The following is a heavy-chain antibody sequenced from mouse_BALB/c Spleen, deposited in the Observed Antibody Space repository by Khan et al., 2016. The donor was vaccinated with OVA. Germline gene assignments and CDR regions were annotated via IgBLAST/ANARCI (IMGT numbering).Heavy chain of an antibody. J-gene: IGHJ3*01. CDR1: GYSFTDYY. CDR3: ARLGTTGCFAS. D-gene: IGHD2-13*01. Sequence: VQLQQSGPELMKPGASVKISCKASGYSFTDYYIHWVKQSHGQSLEWIGYIDPFNGSTNFNQKFKGTATLTVEKYSSTAYKQLNSLKAGDTAVNSCARLGTTGCFASWGPGTLVTVSA. CDR2: IDPFNGST. V-gene: IGHV1S135*01.